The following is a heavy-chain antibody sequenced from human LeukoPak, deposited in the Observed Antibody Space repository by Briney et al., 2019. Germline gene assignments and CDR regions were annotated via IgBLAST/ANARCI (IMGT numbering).Heavy chain of an antibody. V-gene: IGHV4-39*07. CDR2: IYYSGST. CDR1: GGSISSYY. J-gene: IGHJ5*02. Sequence: SETLSLTCTVSGGSISSYYWSWIRQPPGKGLEWIGSIYYSGSTYYNPSLKSRVTISVDTSKNQFSLKLSSVTAADTAVYYCARDRGWYNWFDPWGQGTLVTVSS. CDR3: ARDRGWYNWFDP. D-gene: IGHD6-19*01.